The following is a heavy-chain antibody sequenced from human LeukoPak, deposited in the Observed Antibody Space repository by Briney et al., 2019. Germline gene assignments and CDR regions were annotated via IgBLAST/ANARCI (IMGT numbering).Heavy chain of an antibody. CDR3: AKVDGTTVFWYFDL. CDR1: GFSLVDYG. Sequence: GASLRLLGSAFGFSLVDYGMDWVRQAPGKGLEWVALITGDGKTMYYADPVKGRFTISRDNSRNSLYLQLNSLRTEDTALYYCAKVDGTTVFWYFDLWGRGTLVTVPS. CDR2: ITGDGKTM. D-gene: IGHD1-7*01. V-gene: IGHV3-43*02. J-gene: IGHJ2*01.